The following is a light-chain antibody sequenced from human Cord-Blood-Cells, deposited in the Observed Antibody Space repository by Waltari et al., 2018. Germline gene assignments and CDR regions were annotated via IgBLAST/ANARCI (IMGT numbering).Light chain of an antibody. J-gene: IGKJ4*01. CDR2: GAS. Sequence: ELVLTQSPGTLSLSPGERATLSCRASQSVSSSYLAWYQQKPGQAPRLLIYGASSRANGIPDRCSGSGSGTDFTLTISRLEPEDFAVYYCQQYGSSPLTFGGGTKVEIK. CDR1: QSVSSSY. CDR3: QQYGSSPLT. V-gene: IGKV3-20*01.